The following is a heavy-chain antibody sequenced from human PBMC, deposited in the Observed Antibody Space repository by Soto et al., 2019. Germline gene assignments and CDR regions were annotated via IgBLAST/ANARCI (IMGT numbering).Heavy chain of an antibody. CDR2: ISSYGSDT. D-gene: IGHD3-16*01. CDR3: ASNYAYAEGYYWHVIDV. CDR1: GFTFSRYW. V-gene: IGHV3-74*01. Sequence: EVQLVESGGGLVLPGGSLRLSSAASGFTFSRYWMHWVRQAPGKGLVWVSRISSYGSDTHYADSVKGRFTISRDNVKNTLYLQMYSLRADDTAVYYCASNYAYAEGYYWHVIDVWGQGTTVTVSS. J-gene: IGHJ6*02.